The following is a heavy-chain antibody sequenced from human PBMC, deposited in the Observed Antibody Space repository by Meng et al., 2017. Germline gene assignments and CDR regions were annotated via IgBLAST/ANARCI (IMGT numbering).Heavy chain of an antibody. CDR2: INAGNGNT. V-gene: IGHV1-3*01. Sequence: GESLKISCKASGYTFTSYAMHWVRQAPGQRLEWMGWINAGNGNTKYSQKFQGRVTITRDTSASTAYMELSSLRSEDTAVYYCARSLVSGFSPGSWYYFDYWGQGTLVTGSS. J-gene: IGHJ4*02. CDR1: GYTFTSYA. CDR3: ARSLVSGFSPGSWYYFDY. D-gene: IGHD6-13*01.